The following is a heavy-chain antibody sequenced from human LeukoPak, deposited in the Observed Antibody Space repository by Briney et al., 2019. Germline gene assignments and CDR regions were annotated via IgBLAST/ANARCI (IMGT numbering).Heavy chain of an antibody. J-gene: IGHJ4*02. CDR1: GVSMSSNNW. Sequence: SETLSLTCAVSGVSMSSNNWWSWVRQPPAKGLEWIGEIHESGGTNYNPSLKSRVTISVDKSKDQFSLKLSSVTAADTAVYYCARHEGFSQKDWGQGTQVTVS. V-gene: IGHV4-4*02. CDR2: IHESGGT. CDR3: ARHEGFSQKD.